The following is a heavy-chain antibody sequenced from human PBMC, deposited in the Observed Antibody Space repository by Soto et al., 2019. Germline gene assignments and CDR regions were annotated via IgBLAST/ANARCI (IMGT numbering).Heavy chain of an antibody. CDR3: AREVGYGDFSAALLD. CDR1: GGTFSSHS. Sequence: VQLMQSGAEVKKPGSWVKVSCKASGGTFSSHSINWVRQAPGQGLEWMGGIITLFGTSNYAQNFQGRVTITADQSTSTAYMELNSLTSDDTAVYYCAREVGYGDFSAALLDWGQGTLVTVSS. D-gene: IGHD2-21*02. V-gene: IGHV1-69*01. J-gene: IGHJ4*02. CDR2: IITLFGTS.